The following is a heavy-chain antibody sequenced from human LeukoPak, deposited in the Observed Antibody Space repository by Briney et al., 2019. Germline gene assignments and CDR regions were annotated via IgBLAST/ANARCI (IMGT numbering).Heavy chain of an antibody. Sequence: PSETLSLTCTVSGGSISSYYWSWIRQPAGKGLEWIGRIYTSGSTNYNPSLKSRVTMSVDTSKNQFSLKLSSVTAADTAVYYCARVASYYYDSSGYYEPGAFDIWGQGTMVTVSS. D-gene: IGHD3-22*01. V-gene: IGHV4-4*07. CDR3: ARVASYYYDSSGYYEPGAFDI. CDR2: IYTSGST. CDR1: GGSISSYY. J-gene: IGHJ3*02.